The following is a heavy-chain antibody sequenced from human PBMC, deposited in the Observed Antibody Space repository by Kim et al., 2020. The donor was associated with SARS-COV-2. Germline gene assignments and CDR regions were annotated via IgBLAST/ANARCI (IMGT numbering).Heavy chain of an antibody. Sequence: YHTPPLKRRVTISVDTSKNQFSLKVTSVTAADTAVYYCALDLTTVSAFASWGQGTLVTVSS. J-gene: IGHJ4*02. V-gene: IGHV4-30-2*04. CDR3: ALDLTTVSAFAS. D-gene: IGHD4-17*01.